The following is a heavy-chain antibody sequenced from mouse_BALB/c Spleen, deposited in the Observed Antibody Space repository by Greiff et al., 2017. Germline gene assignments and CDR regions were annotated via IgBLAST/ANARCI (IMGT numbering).Heavy chain of an antibody. CDR3: AREAMITRDYAMDY. J-gene: IGHJ4*01. CDR1: GYTFSSYW. V-gene: IGHV1-9*01. D-gene: IGHD2-4*01. Sequence: QVQLKQSGAELMKPGASVKISCKATGYTFSSYWIEWVKQRPGHGLEWIGEILPGSGSTNYNEKFKGKATFTADTSSNTAYMQLSSLTSEDSAVYYCAREAMITRDYAMDYWGQGTSVTVSS. CDR2: ILPGSGST.